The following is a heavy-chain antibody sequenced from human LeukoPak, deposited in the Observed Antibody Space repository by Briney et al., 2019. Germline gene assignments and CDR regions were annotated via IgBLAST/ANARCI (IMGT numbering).Heavy chain of an antibody. V-gene: IGHV4-34*01. Sequence: KPSETLSLTCAVYGGSFSGYYWSWIRQPPGKGLEWIGEINHSGSTNYNPSLKSRVTISVDTSTNQFSLKLSSVTPADTAVYYCASHIVVVPAGTAGKGFHPWGERTLVTVS. J-gene: IGHJ5*02. CDR3: ASHIVVVPAGTAGKGFHP. D-gene: IGHD2-2*01. CDR2: INHSGST. CDR1: GGSFSGYY.